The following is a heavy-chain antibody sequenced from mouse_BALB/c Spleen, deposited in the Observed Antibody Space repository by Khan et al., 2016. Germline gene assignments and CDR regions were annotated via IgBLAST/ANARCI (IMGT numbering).Heavy chain of an antibody. CDR2: IWAYGRT. CDR1: GFSLTGYG. CDR3: SSDYDGFDY. Sequence: QVQLKESGPGLVAPSQSLSITCTVSGFSLTGYGVNWVRQLPGKGLEWLGKIWAYGRTAYNSALKSRVCICNDNSKTHVALKMNSQQTDDTANYXCSSDYDGFDYWGQGTLVIVSA. J-gene: IGHJ3*01. V-gene: IGHV2-6-7*01. D-gene: IGHD2-12*01.